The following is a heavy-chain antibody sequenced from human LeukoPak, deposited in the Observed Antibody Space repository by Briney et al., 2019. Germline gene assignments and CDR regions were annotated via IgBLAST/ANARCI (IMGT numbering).Heavy chain of an antibody. CDR3: ARQDSSAYYFDS. Sequence: PSETLSLTCTVSGGSISSSSYYWGWIRQPPGKGLEWIGSIYYSGSTYYNPSLKSRVTISVDTSKNQFSLKLSSVTAADTAVYYCARQDSSAYYFDSWGQGTVVTVSS. J-gene: IGHJ4*02. D-gene: IGHD3-22*01. CDR2: IYYSGST. CDR1: GGSISSSSYY. V-gene: IGHV4-39*01.